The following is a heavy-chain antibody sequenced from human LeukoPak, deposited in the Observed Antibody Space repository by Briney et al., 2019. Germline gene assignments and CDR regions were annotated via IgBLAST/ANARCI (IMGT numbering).Heavy chain of an antibody. V-gene: IGHV4-34*01. J-gene: IGHJ6*03. D-gene: IGHD2-15*01. CDR2: INHIGST. CDR3: ATHGGYCSGGSCPKGYYYYMDV. CDR1: GGSFSGYY. Sequence: SETLSLTCAVYGGSFSGYYWSWIRQPPGKGLEWIGEINHIGSTNYNPSLKSRVTISVATSKNQFSLKLSSVTAADTAVYYCATHGGYCSGGSCPKGYYYYMDVWGKGTTVTVSS.